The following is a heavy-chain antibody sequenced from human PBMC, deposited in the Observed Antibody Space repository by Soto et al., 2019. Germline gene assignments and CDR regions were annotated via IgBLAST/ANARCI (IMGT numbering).Heavy chain of an antibody. J-gene: IGHJ4*02. Sequence: GGSLRLSCAASGFTFSSYAMHWVRQAPGKGLEWVAVISYDGSNKYYADSVKGRFTISRDNSKNTLYLQMNSLRAEDTAVYYCARDFTYYDSSGYLDYWGQGALVTVSS. CDR3: ARDFTYYDSSGYLDY. CDR1: GFTFSSYA. CDR2: ISYDGSNK. V-gene: IGHV3-30-3*01. D-gene: IGHD3-22*01.